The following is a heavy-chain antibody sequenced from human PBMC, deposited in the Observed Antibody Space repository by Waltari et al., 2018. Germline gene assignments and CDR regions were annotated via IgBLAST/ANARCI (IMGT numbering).Heavy chain of an antibody. CDR3: ARKSGSYPFDY. Sequence: QVQLQESGPGLVKPSETLSLTCGVSGYSISSGYYWGWIRQPPGKGREWIGSIFQSGSTHYNPSLKSRVTISVDRSENQFSLKLRSVTAADTAVYYCARKSGSYPFDYWGQGTLVTVSS. J-gene: IGHJ4*02. CDR1: GYSISSGYY. CDR2: IFQSGST. D-gene: IGHD1-26*01. V-gene: IGHV4-38-2*01.